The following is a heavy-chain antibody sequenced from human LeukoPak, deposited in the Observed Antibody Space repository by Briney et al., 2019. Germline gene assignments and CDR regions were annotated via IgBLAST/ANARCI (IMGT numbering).Heavy chain of an antibody. V-gene: IGHV4-39*01. Sequence: SETLSLTCTVSGGSISSSSYYWGWIRQPPGKGLEWIGSIYYSGSTYYNPPLKSRVTISVDTSKNQFSLKLSSVTAADTAVYYCARHLGYSSGWYEPGYYYYGMDVWGQGTTVTVSS. J-gene: IGHJ6*02. CDR3: ARHLGYSSGWYEPGYYYYGMDV. CDR2: IYYSGST. CDR1: GGSISSSSYY. D-gene: IGHD6-19*01.